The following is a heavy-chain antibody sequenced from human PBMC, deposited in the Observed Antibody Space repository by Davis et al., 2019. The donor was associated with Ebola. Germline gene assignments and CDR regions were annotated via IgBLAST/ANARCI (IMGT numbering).Heavy chain of an antibody. CDR3: ARGPKDIVLVVYANY. CDR1: GFTFSSYA. D-gene: IGHD2-8*02. Sequence: PGGSLRLSCAASGFTFSSYAMHWVRQAPGKGLEWVAVISYDGSNKYYADSVKGRFTISRDNSKNTLYLQMNSLRAEDTAVYYCARGPKDIVLVVYANYWGQGTLVTVSS. J-gene: IGHJ4*02. V-gene: IGHV3-30-3*01. CDR2: ISYDGSNK.